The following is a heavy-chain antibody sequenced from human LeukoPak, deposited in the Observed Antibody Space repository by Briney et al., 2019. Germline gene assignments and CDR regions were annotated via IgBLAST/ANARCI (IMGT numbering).Heavy chain of an antibody. J-gene: IGHJ4*02. CDR3: AKVGIGSRDGYFDY. D-gene: IGHD6-13*01. Sequence: GGSLRLSCAASGFTFSNYGMHWIRQAPGKGLEWVAVISKDGGNNKCHTDSVKGRFTISRDNSMNTLYLQMNSLRAEDTAVYYCAKVGIGSRDGYFDYWGQGTLVTVSS. CDR1: GFTFSNYG. V-gene: IGHV3-30*18. CDR2: ISKDGGNNK.